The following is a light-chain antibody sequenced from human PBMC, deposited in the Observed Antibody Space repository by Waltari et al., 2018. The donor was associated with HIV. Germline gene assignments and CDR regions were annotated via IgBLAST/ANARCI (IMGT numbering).Light chain of an antibody. CDR2: DAS. V-gene: IGKV1-33*01. J-gene: IGKJ1*01. CDR1: QEISNY. Sequence: DIQMTQSPSSLSASVGDRVTITCQASQEISNYLNWYQQKSGKAPKLLIYDASNLQTGVPSRFSGRRSGTDFTFTISSLQPEDIATYYCQHYDNLPPWTFGQGTKVEIK. CDR3: QHYDNLPPWT.